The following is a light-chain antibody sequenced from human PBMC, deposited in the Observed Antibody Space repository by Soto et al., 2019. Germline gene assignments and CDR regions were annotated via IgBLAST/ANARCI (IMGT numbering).Light chain of an antibody. CDR3: QHYNSYSEA. V-gene: IGKV1-9*01. J-gene: IGKJ1*01. Sequence: IQLTQSPSSLSASVGDIVTITFRASQGISSYLAWYQQKPGKAPKLLIYAASTLQSGVPSRFSGSGSGTEFTLTISSLQPDDFATYYCQHYNSYSEAFGQGTKVDIK. CDR2: AAS. CDR1: QGISSY.